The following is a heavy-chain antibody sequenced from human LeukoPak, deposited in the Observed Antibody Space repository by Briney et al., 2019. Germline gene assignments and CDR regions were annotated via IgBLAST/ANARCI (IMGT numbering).Heavy chain of an antibody. CDR3: ARGALIPDY. V-gene: IGHV3-23*01. CDR1: GLTFSSYA. J-gene: IGHJ4*02. CDR2: ISKGDGST. D-gene: IGHD2-21*01. Sequence: GGPLRFSCAASGLTFSSYAMTWVRQAPGKGMAWVSSISKGDGSTYYADSVKGRFTISRDNSKNTVYLLMDSLRVEDTAIYYCARGALIPDYRGQGTLVTVSS.